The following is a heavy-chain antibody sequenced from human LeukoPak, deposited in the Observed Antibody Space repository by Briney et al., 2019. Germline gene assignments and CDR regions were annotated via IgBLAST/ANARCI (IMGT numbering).Heavy chain of an antibody. CDR3: AWSGQYFDLDY. V-gene: IGHV3-21*01. D-gene: IGHD3-9*01. J-gene: IGHJ4*02. CDR2: ITTSSNYI. Sequence: PRGSLRLSCAASGFTFGSYSMNWVRQAPGKGLEWVSSITTSSNYIYYADSVRGRFTISRDNAKNSLYLQMNSLRADETAVYYCAWSGQYFDLDYWGQGTLVTVSS. CDR1: GFTFGSYS.